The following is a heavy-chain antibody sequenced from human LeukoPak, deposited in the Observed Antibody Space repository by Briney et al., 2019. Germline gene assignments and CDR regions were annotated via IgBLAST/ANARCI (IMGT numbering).Heavy chain of an antibody. J-gene: IGHJ4*02. CDR3: ARVGYYESSGYYEY. CDR1: GDTLTDYY. D-gene: IGHD3-22*01. CDR2: INPNSGGT. V-gene: IGHV1-2*06. Sequence: ASVKVSCKASGDTLTDYYMHWVRQAPGQGLEWMGRINPNSGGTNYAQKFQGRVTMTRDTSISTVYMELSRLRSDDTAVYYCARVGYYESSGYYEYWGQGTLVTVSS.